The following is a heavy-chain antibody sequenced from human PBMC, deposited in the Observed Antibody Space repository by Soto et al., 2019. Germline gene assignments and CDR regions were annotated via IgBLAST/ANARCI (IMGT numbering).Heavy chain of an antibody. CDR3: ARRAEYYYDRSGPEEC. V-gene: IGHV4-34*01. Sequence: PXETLSLTCAFYVGSFSGYYWSCIRQPPGKWLEWIGEINHSGSTNYNPSLKSRVTISVDTSKNQFSLKLSSVTAADTAVYYCARRAEYYYDRSGPEECWGQGTLVTLSS. CDR2: INHSGST. CDR1: VGSFSGYY. D-gene: IGHD3-22*01. J-gene: IGHJ4*02.